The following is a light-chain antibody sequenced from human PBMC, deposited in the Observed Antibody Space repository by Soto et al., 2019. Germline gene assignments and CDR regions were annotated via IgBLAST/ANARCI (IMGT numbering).Light chain of an antibody. CDR1: QVISNY. CDR3: QQYENLPYT. Sequence: DIQMTQSASSLSASVGDRVTITCQASQVISNYLNWYQQKPGKAPKLLIYDISTLEIGVPSRFSGSGSGTDFTFTITGLQPEDIGTYYCQQYENLPYTFGQGTKLEI. V-gene: IGKV1-33*01. J-gene: IGKJ2*01. CDR2: DIS.